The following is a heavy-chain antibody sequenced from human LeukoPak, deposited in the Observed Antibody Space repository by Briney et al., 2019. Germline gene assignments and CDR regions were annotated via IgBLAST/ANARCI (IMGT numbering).Heavy chain of an antibody. CDR2: ISGSGVGT. V-gene: IGHV3-23*01. CDR1: GFTFSSYA. CDR3: AKPRGSYDAFDI. Sequence: GGSLRLSCAASGFTFSSYAMSWVRQAPGKGLERVSAISGSGVGTYYADSVKGRFTISRDNSKNTLYLQMNSLRAEDTAVYFCAKPRGSYDAFDIRGQGTMVTVSS. J-gene: IGHJ3*02. D-gene: IGHD1-26*01.